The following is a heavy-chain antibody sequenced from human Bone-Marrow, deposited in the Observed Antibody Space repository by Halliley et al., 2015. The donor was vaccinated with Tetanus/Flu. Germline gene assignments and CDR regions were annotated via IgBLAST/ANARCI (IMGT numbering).Heavy chain of an antibody. J-gene: IGHJ4*02. CDR3: AREWYYSDNSGYFIDF. D-gene: IGHD3-22*01. Sequence: TLSLTCTVSGGSIGTYYWSWIRQSPEKGLEWLGYVYYTGYTDYGPSLKSRVTISLDTSKNQFSLRLTSVTAADSAIYYCAREWYYSDNSGYFIDFWGQGTRVTVSS. CDR2: VYYTGYT. CDR1: GGSIGTYY. V-gene: IGHV4-59*01.